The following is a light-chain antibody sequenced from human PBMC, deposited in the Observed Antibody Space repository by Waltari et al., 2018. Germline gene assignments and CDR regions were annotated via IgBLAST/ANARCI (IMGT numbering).Light chain of an antibody. CDR1: SSNIGSNY. CDR3: SSYAGSPDSVL. J-gene: IGLJ2*01. Sequence: QSVLTQPPSASGTPGQRVTISCSGSSSNIGSNYVYWYQQLPGTAPKLLIYGNNQRPSGVPDRFSGSKSGTSASLAISGLRSEDGADYYCSSYAGSPDSVLFGGGTKLTVL. CDR2: GNN. V-gene: IGLV1-47*02.